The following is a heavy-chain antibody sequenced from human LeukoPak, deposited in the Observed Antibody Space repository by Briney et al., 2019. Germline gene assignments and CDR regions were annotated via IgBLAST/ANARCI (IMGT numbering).Heavy chain of an antibody. D-gene: IGHD5-24*01. J-gene: IGHJ4*02. CDR1: GFTVSSNY. CDR2: IYGGGNI. Sequence: GGSLRLSCAASGFTVSSNYMNWVRQAPGKGLEWVSVIYGGGNIYYADSVKGRFTVSRDNSKNTLYLQMNSLRAEDTAVYYCARGAGYNYPYYFDYWGQGALVTISS. CDR3: ARGAGYNYPYYFDY. V-gene: IGHV3-53*01.